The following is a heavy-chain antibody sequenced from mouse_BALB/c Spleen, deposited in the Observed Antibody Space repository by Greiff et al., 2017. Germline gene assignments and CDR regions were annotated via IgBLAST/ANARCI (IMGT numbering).Heavy chain of an antibody. CDR2: ISSGGST. V-gene: IGHV5-6-5*01. D-gene: IGHD2-2*01. J-gene: IGHJ1*01. CDR1: GFTFSSYA. Sequence: EVQGVESGGGLVKPGGSLKLSCAASGFTFSSYAMSWVRQTPEKRLEWVASISSGGSTYYPDSVKGRFTISRDNARNILYLQMSSLRSEDTAMYYCARDGYDVDWYFDVWGAGTTVTVSS. CDR3: ARDGYDVDWYFDV.